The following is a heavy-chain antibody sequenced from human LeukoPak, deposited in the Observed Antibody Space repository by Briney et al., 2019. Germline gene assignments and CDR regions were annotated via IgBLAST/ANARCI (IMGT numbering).Heavy chain of an antibody. CDR2: INPSGGST. Sequence: ASVKVSCKASGYTFTSYYMHWVRQAPGQGLEWMGIINPSGGSTSYAQKFQGRVTMTRDTSTSTVYMELSSLRSEHTGVYYCARVTYYDFWSGYVPGAFDIWGQGTMVTVSS. D-gene: IGHD3-3*01. J-gene: IGHJ3*02. CDR3: ARVTYYDFWSGYVPGAFDI. CDR1: GYTFTSYY. V-gene: IGHV1-46*01.